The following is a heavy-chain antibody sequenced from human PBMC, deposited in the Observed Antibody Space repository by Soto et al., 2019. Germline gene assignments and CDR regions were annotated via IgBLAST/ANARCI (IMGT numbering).Heavy chain of an antibody. CDR3: ARDLSFGSLDFDY. D-gene: IGHD3-16*01. V-gene: IGHV3-33*01. Sequence: DSVGGVVQPGRSLRLSCAASGFTFSSYGMHWVRQAPGKGLEWVADFWADGRSNYYADSVKGRFTISRDNSKNTVFLQMNSLRAEDTAVYYCARDLSFGSLDFDYWGRGTLVTVSS. CDR1: GFTFSSYG. J-gene: IGHJ4*02. CDR2: FWADGRSN.